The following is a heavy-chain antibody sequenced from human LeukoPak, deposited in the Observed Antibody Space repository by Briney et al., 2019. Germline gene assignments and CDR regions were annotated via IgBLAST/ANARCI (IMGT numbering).Heavy chain of an antibody. CDR2: DDSGSSN. Sequence: GGSLRLFCVASGFSVSSSYMSWVRQAPGKGLEWILVDDSGSSNYYADSVMGRFTISRDISKNTLYLQMNSLRAEDTAVYYCAREYYWNQFDAGSWGAASTWGQGTLVTVSS. CDR3: AREYYWNQFDAGSWGAAST. J-gene: IGHJ5*02. V-gene: IGHV3-53*01. CDR1: GFSVSSSY. D-gene: IGHD3-10*01.